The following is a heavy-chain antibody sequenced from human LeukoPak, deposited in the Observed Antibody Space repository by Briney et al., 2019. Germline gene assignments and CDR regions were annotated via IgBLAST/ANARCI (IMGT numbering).Heavy chain of an antibody. CDR2: TSWDGGST. CDR3: ARDPYSGGYGDYYYYYMDV. CDR1: GFTFDDYA. Sequence: GGSLRLSCAASGFTFDDYAMHWVRQAPGKGLEWVSLTSWDGGSTYYADSVKGRFTISRDNSKNSLYLQMNSLRAEDTALYYCARDPYSGGYGDYYYYYMDVWGKGTTVTISS. V-gene: IGHV3-43D*03. J-gene: IGHJ6*03. D-gene: IGHD1-26*01.